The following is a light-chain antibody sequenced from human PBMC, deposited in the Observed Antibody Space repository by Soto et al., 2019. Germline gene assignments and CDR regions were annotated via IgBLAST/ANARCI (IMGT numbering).Light chain of an antibody. J-gene: IGKJ4*01. CDR2: AAS. Sequence: DIQMTQSPSSLSASVGDRVTITCRASQTISRYLNWYQQKPGKAPKILIYAASTLQGGAPSRFSGSGSGTGFTLTISSLQPEDFASYYCQQSSTSPFITLGGGTKVEI. V-gene: IGKV1-39*01. CDR1: QTISRY. CDR3: QQSSTSPFIT.